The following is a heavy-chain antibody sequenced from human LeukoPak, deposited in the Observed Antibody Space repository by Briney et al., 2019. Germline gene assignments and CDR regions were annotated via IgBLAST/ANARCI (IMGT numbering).Heavy chain of an antibody. CDR1: GGSISSYY. Sequence: PSETLSLTCSVAGGSISSYYWGWIRQPPGKGLEWIGYINYSGSTNSNPSLKSRVTISVDTSKIQFSQKLSSVTAADTAVYYCARWGIASRWFQPGGQETLVTV. V-gene: IGHV4-59*01. J-gene: IGHJ5*02. D-gene: IGHD6-13*01. CDR3: ARWGIASRWFQP. CDR2: INYSGST.